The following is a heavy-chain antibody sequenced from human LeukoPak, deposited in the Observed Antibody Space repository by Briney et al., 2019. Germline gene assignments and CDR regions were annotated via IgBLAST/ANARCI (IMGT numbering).Heavy chain of an antibody. CDR2: IDHSGST. Sequence: SETLSLTCAVYGGSFSGYYWNWIRQSPGKGLEWIGEIDHSGSTNYNPSLKSRVTLSVDTFKSQLSLKLSSVTAADTAVYYCARRYSSGWYYFDYWGQGTLVTVSS. J-gene: IGHJ4*02. D-gene: IGHD6-19*01. V-gene: IGHV4-34*01. CDR1: GGSFSGYY. CDR3: ARRYSSGWYYFDY.